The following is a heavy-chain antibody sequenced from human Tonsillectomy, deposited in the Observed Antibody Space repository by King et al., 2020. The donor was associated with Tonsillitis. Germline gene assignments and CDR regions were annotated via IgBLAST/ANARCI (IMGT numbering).Heavy chain of an antibody. J-gene: IGHJ4*02. CDR1: RVTFSSYA. CDR3: AKSPVEMSTKHFDS. D-gene: IGHD5-24*01. V-gene: IGHV3-23*04. Sequence: VQLVESGGGLVQPGGSLRLSCAASRVTFSSYAMSWVRQAPGMGLEWVSGISGSGDSTYYAASVKGRFTISRYNSKNKLYLQMNSLRAEDTAVYYCAKSPVEMSTKHFDSWGQGTLVTVSS. CDR2: ISGSGDST.